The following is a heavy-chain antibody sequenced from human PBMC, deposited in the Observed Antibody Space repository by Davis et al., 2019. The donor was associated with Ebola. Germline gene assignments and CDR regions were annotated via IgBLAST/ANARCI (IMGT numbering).Heavy chain of an antibody. J-gene: IGHJ4*02. CDR3: ARARFGYSSSWYVDY. V-gene: IGHV4-59*08. Sequence: SETLSLTCTVSGGSISSYYWSWIRQPPGKGLEWIGYIYYSGSTNYNPSLKSRVTIHADTSKNQFSLKLSSVTAADRAVYYCARARFGYSSSWYVDYWGQGTLVTVPS. CDR1: GGSISSYY. D-gene: IGHD6-13*01. CDR2: IYYSGST.